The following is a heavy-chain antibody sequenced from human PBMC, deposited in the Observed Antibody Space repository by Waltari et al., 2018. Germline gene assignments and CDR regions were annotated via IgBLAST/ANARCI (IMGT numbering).Heavy chain of an antibody. CDR2: IIPIFGTE. CDR3: AKAECSGGSCYDAFDI. Sequence: QVQLVQSGAEVKKPGSSVKVSCKASGGTFSSYAISWVRPAPGQGLGWMGGIIPIFGTENYAQKFQGRVTITTDESTSTAYMELNSRRAEDTALYYCAKAECSGGSCYDAFDIWGQGTMVTVSS. D-gene: IGHD2-15*01. J-gene: IGHJ3*02. V-gene: IGHV1-69*05. CDR1: GGTFSSYA.